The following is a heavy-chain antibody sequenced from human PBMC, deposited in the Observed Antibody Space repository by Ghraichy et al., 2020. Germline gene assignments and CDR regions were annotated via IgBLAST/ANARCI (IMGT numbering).Heavy chain of an antibody. Sequence: SETLSLTCTVSGGSISSYYWSWIRQPAGKGLEWIGRIYTSGSTNYNPSLKSRVTMSVDTSKNQFSLKLSSVTAADTAVYYCARGGVVTGPLHYFDYWGQGTLVTVSS. CDR2: IYTSGST. CDR3: ARGGVVTGPLHYFDY. J-gene: IGHJ4*02. D-gene: IGHD4-23*01. CDR1: GGSISSYY. V-gene: IGHV4-4*07.